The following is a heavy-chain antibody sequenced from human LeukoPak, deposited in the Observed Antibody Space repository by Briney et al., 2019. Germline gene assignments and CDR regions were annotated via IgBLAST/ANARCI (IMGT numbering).Heavy chain of an antibody. CDR3: AKCEAWSTSCYKPDV. V-gene: IGHV3-23*01. Sequence: GGSLRLSCAASGFTFSSYAMSWVRRAPGKGLEWVSAISGSGGSTYYADSVKGRFTISRDNSKNTLYLQMNSLRAEDTAVYYCAKCEAWSTSCYKPDVWGKGTTVTVSS. CDR1: GFTFSSYA. D-gene: IGHD2-2*02. J-gene: IGHJ6*04. CDR2: ISGSGGST.